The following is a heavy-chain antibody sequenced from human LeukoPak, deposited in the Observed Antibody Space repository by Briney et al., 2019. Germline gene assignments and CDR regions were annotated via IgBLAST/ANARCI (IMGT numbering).Heavy chain of an antibody. CDR2: ISYDGSNK. V-gene: IGHV3-30*04. CDR3: ARVLLWFGELSERVS. CDR1: GFIFSNYA. D-gene: IGHD3-10*01. Sequence: GSLRLSCAASGFIFSNYAMHWVRQAPGKGLEWVAVISYDGSNKYYADSVKGRFTISRDNAKNSLYLQMNSLRAEDTAVYYCARVLLWFGELSERVSWGQGTLVTVSS. J-gene: IGHJ5*02.